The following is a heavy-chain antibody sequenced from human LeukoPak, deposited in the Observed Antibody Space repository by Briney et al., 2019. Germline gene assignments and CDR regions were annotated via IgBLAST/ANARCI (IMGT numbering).Heavy chain of an antibody. V-gene: IGHV3-11*01. CDR1: GFTFSDYY. CDR3: ARKGLGGELGGFDY. D-gene: IGHD1-26*01. Sequence: GSLRLSCAASGFTFSDYYMSWIRQAPGKGLEWISYISSSGTTIDYADSVKGRFTISRDNAKNSLFLQMNSLRAEDTALYHCARKGLGGELGGFDYWGQGILVTVSS. J-gene: IGHJ4*02. CDR2: ISSSGTTI.